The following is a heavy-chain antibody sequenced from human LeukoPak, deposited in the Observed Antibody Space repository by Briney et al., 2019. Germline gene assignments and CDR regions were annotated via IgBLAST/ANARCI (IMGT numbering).Heavy chain of an antibody. V-gene: IGHV3-23*01. CDR1: GFTFSSYA. Sequence: GGSLRLSCAASGFTFSSYAMSWVRQAPGKGLEWVSAISGSGGSTYYADSVKGRFTISRDNSKNTLYLQMNSLRAEDTAVYYCAKDQGYSYGYGPWYFDLWGRGTLVTVPS. J-gene: IGHJ2*01. CDR2: ISGSGGST. CDR3: AKDQGYSYGYGPWYFDL. D-gene: IGHD5-18*01.